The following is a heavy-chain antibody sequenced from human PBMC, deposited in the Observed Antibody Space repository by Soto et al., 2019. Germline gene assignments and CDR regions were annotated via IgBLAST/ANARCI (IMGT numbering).Heavy chain of an antibody. J-gene: IGHJ4*02. CDR2: IYNGGST. CDR1: GDSVSSVGFH. Sequence: PSETLSLTCTVSGDSVSSVGFHWAWLRRPPGKGLEWISYIYNGGSTYYRPSLESLMPMSLNATRDLYPLRLTSVTAEDTAVYFCARAPVGLDSIGYFDYWGQGKLVTVSS. V-gene: IGHV4-30-4*01. CDR3: ARAPVGLDSIGYFDY. D-gene: IGHD3-3*01.